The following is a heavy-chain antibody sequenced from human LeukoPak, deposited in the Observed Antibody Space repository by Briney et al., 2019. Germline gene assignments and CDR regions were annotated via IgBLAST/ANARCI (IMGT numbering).Heavy chain of an antibody. V-gene: IGHV1-18*01. CDR3: ARDQFSSSGWSSGAYYYYMDV. J-gene: IGHJ6*03. D-gene: IGHD6-19*01. CDR2: ISAYNGNT. CDR1: GYTFTSYG. Sequence: ASVKVSCKASGYTFTSYGISWVRQAPGQGLEWMGWISAYNGNTNYAQKLQGRVTMTTDTSTSTAYMELRSLRSDDTAVYYCARDQFSSSGWSSGAYYYYMDVWGKGTTVTVSS.